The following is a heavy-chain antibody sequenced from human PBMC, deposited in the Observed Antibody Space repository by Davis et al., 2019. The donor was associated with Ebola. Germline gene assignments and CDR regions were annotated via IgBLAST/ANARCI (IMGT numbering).Heavy chain of an antibody. CDR1: GGSMSSYY. Sequence: SETLSLTCTVSGGSMSSYYWSWIRQPPGKGLEWIGNIYYSGSTYYNPSLKSRVTISVDTSKNQFSLKLSSVTAADTAVYYCARGEYSSSSGILGYWGQGTLVTVSS. CDR2: IYYSGST. CDR3: ARGEYSSSSGILGY. V-gene: IGHV4-59*12. D-gene: IGHD6-6*01. J-gene: IGHJ4*02.